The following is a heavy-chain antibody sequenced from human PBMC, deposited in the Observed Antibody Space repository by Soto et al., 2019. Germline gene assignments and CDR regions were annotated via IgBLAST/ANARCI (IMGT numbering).Heavy chain of an antibody. CDR3: ARPVSAAVTDDAFDI. V-gene: IGHV3-33*01. J-gene: IGHJ3*02. CDR1: GFTFSSYG. CDR2: IWYDGSNK. Sequence: AGGSLRLSCAASGFTFSSYGMHWVRQAPGKGLEWVAVIWYDGSNKYYADSVKGRFTISRDNSKNTLYLQMNSLRAEDTAVYYCARPVSAAVTDDAFDIWGQGTMVTVSS. D-gene: IGHD6-13*01.